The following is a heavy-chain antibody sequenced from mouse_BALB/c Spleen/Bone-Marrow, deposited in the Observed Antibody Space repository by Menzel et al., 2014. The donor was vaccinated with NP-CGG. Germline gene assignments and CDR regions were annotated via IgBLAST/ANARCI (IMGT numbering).Heavy chain of an antibody. J-gene: IGHJ4*01. V-gene: IGHV1-7*01. Sequence: VQLQQSGAELAKPGASVKMSCKASGYNFISYWMHWVKQRPGQGLEWIGYINHSTGYTEYNQKFKDKATLTADKSSSKACMQLSILTSEESAVYYCAKNCDYDGGYYAMDYWGQGTSVTVSS. CDR1: GYNFISYW. CDR2: INHSTGYT. CDR3: AKNCDYDGGYYAMDY. D-gene: IGHD2-4*01.